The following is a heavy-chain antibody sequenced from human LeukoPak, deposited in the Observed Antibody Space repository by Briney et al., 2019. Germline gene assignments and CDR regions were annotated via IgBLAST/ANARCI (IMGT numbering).Heavy chain of an antibody. CDR1: GFTFSSYA. D-gene: IGHD2-2*01. CDR3: AKTSRYCSSTSCYSIDY. J-gene: IGHJ4*02. CDR2: ISGSGGST. Sequence: GGSLRLSCAASGFTFSSYAMSWVRQAPGKGLEWVSAISGSGGSTYYADSVKGRFTISRDNSKNTLYLQMNSLRAEDTAVYYCAKTSRYCSSTSCYSIDYWGLGTLVTVSS. V-gene: IGHV3-23*01.